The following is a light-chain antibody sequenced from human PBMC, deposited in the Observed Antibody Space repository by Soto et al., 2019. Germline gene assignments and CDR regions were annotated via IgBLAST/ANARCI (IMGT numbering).Light chain of an antibody. CDR2: DAS. CDR1: QDMSNY. V-gene: IGKV1-33*01. CDR3: QHYDNLPLT. J-gene: IGKJ4*01. Sequence: DIQMTQSPSSLSASVGDRVPITCQASQDMSNYLNWYQQKPGKAPKLLIYDASNLETGVPSRFSRSVSGTDFTFTISSLQPEDIATYYCQHYDNLPLTFGGGTKGEIK.